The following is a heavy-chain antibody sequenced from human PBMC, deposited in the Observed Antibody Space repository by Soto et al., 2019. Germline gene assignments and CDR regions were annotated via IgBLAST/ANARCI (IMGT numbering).Heavy chain of an antibody. CDR1: GYTFPSDG. V-gene: IGHV1-18*01. J-gene: IGHJ6*02. D-gene: IGHD5-12*01. CDR3: ARQVATPYYYYGMDV. CDR2: ISAYNGNT. Sequence: QVQLVQSGAEVKKPGASVKVSCKASGYTFPSDGLSWVRQAPGQGLEWMGWISAYNGNTNYAQKLQGIVTMTTDTSTSTAYMELRSLRSDDTAVYYCARQVATPYYYYGMDVWGQGTTVTVAS.